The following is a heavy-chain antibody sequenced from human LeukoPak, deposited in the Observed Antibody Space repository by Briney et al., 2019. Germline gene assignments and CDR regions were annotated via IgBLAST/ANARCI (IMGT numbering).Heavy chain of an antibody. CDR1: GFTFSFFA. J-gene: IGHJ4*02. CDR2: LCGSSTCT. V-gene: IGHV3-23*01. Sequence: GGSLRLSCAASGFTFSFFALSWVRQAPGGGLEWVSSLCGSSTCTYYADPVKGRFTISRDNSKNTLYLQMNGLRAEDTAVYYCAKARSRVTTIVVVTHPFDSWGQGTLVTVSS. CDR3: AKARSRVTTIVVVTHPFDS. D-gene: IGHD3-22*01.